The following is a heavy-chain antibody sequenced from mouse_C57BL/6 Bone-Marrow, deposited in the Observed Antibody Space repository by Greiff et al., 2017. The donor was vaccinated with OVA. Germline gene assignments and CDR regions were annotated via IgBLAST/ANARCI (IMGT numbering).Heavy chain of an antibody. V-gene: IGHV1-64*01. CDR2: IHPNSGST. CDR1: GYTFTSYW. Sequence: QVQLQQPGAELVKPGASFKLSCKASGYTFTSYWMHWVKQRPGQGLEWIGMIHPNSGSTNYNEKFKSKATLTVDKSSSTAYMQLSSLTSEDAAVYYCARLGLYWYFDVWGTGTTVTVSS. J-gene: IGHJ1*03. CDR3: ARLGLYWYFDV.